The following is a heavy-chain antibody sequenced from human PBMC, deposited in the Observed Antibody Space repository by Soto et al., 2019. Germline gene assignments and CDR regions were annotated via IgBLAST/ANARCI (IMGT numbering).Heavy chain of an antibody. J-gene: IGHJ6*02. CDR3: ARGEDALFYDGVDV. CDR2: IYKIATT. Sequence: PSETLSLTCSVSGDSISNLDYFWAWIRQPPGQALEYIGYIYKIATTYYNPSFESRVAISVDTSKSQFSLNVTSVTAADTAVYYCARGEDALFYDGVDVWGQGITVT. CDR1: GDSISNLDYF. V-gene: IGHV4-30-4*01.